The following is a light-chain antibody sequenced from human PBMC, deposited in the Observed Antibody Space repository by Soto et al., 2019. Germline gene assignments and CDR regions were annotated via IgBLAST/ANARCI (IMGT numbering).Light chain of an antibody. J-gene: IGKJ1*01. CDR2: AAS. V-gene: IGKV3-20*01. CDR3: QQCGSSPWT. Sequence: EIVLTHSPGTLSLSPGERVTLSCRASQNIDNNHLAWYQQKPGQAPRLLIYAASSRATGIPDRFSGGGSGTDFTLTISRLEPEDFAVYYCQQCGSSPWTFGQGTKVDI. CDR1: QNIDNNH.